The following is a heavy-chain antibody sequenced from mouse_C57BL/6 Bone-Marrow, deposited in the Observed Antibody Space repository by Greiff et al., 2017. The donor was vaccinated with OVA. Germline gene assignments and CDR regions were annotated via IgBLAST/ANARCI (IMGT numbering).Heavy chain of an antibody. Sequence: VQLQQSGPGLAKPSQSLSLTCSVTGYSITSDYWNWIRKFPGNKLEYMGYISYSGSTYYNPSLKSRISITRDTTKNQYFLQLNSVTTEDTATYYRARIYYDNYYAMDYWGQGTSVTVSS. CDR3: ARIYYDNYYAMDY. V-gene: IGHV3-8*01. D-gene: IGHD2-1*01. CDR1: GYSITSDY. J-gene: IGHJ4*01. CDR2: ISYSGST.